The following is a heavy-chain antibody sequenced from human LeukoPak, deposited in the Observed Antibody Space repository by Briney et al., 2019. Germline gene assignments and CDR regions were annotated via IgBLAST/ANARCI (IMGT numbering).Heavy chain of an antibody. CDR2: INHGGST. CDR1: GGSFSGYS. CDR3: ARGRYCGSTSCPPGPY. D-gene: IGHD2-2*01. V-gene: IGHV4-34*01. J-gene: IGHJ4*02. Sequence: PSETLSLTCAVYGGSFSGYSWTWIRQPPGKGLEWIGEINHGGSTNYNPSLKSRVTISVDTSKNQFSLNLNSVTAADTAVYYCARGRYCGSTSCPPGPYWGQGTLVTVSS.